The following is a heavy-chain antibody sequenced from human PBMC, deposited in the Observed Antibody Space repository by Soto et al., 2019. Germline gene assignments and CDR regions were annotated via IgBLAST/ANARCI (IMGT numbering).Heavy chain of an antibody. CDR1: GGSISSGGYS. D-gene: IGHD3-22*01. V-gene: IGHV4-30-2*01. J-gene: IGHJ4*02. Sequence: PSETLSLTCAVSGGSISSGGYSWSWIRQPPGKGLEWIGYIYHSGSTNYNPSLKSRVTISVDTSKNQFSLKLSSVTAADTAVYYCASYDSSGRFHYWGQGTLVTVSS. CDR3: ASYDSSGRFHY. CDR2: IYHSGST.